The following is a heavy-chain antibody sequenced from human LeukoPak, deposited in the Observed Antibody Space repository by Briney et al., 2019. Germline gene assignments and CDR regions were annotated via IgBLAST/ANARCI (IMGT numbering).Heavy chain of an antibody. J-gene: IGHJ4*02. D-gene: IGHD3-10*01. CDR3: ARDLYGSGSYYNYY. CDR1: GFTFSSYS. CDR2: ISSSSSYI. Sequence: PGGSLRLSCAASGFTFSSYSVNWVRQAPGKGLEWVSSISSSSSYIYYADSVKGRFTISRDNAKNSLYLQMNSLRAEDTAVYYCARDLYGSGSYYNYYWGQGTLVTVSS. V-gene: IGHV3-21*01.